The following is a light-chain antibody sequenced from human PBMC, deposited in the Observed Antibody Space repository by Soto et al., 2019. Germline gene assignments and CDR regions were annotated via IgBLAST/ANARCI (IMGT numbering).Light chain of an antibody. CDR1: SSDIGDYNY. J-gene: IGLJ2*01. CDR2: EVS. Sequence: QSVLTQPASVSGSPGQSITISCSGTSSDIGDYNYVSWYQQHPGKAPKLMIYEVSNRPSGISSRFSGSKSGNTASLTISGLQAEDEADYYCSSYAATSTPVVFGGGTKVTVL. V-gene: IGLV2-14*01. CDR3: SSYAATSTPVV.